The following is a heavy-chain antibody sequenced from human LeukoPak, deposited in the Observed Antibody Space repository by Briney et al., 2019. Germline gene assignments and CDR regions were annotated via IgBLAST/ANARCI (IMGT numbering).Heavy chain of an antibody. CDR1: GYTFTSYG. CDR3: ARRPGGYYYYYMDV. D-gene: IGHD3-10*01. Sequence: ASVPVSCKASGYTFTSYGISWVRQAPGQGLEWMGWISAYNGHTNYAQKVQGRVTMTTDTSTSTAYMELRSLTSDDTAVYYCARRPGGYYYYYMDVWGKGTTVTVSS. CDR2: ISAYNGHT. V-gene: IGHV1-18*01. J-gene: IGHJ6*03.